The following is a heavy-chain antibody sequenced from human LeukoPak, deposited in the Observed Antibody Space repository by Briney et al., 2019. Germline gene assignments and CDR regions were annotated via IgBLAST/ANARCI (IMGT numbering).Heavy chain of an antibody. Sequence: SETLSLTCAAYGGSFSGYYWSWIRQPPGKGLEWIGEINHSGRTNYNPSLKSRVIMSVDTSKNQFSLKLSSVTAADTAVYYCARPLGYCSDSRCPQSWFDPWGQGTLVTVSS. CDR2: INHSGRT. CDR3: ARPLGYCSDSRCPQSWFDP. J-gene: IGHJ5*02. V-gene: IGHV4-34*01. D-gene: IGHD2-15*01. CDR1: GGSFSGYY.